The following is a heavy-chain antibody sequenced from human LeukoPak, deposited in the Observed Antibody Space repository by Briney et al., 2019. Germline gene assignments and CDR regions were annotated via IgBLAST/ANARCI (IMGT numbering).Heavy chain of an antibody. V-gene: IGHV3-30*02. CDR3: ASLRSYHYGRVDY. D-gene: IGHD3-10*01. J-gene: IGHJ4*02. CDR1: GFSFSNYG. Sequence: PGGSLRLSCTASGFSFSNYGMHWVRQPPGKGLEWVAFIRFDRSNTYYSDYVKGRFTISRDNSKSTVGVQMNRLRGEDTAVYYCASLRSYHYGRVDYWGQGTLVTVST. CDR2: IRFDRSNT.